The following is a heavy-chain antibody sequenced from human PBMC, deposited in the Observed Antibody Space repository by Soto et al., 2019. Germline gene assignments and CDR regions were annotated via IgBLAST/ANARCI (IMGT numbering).Heavy chain of an antibody. D-gene: IGHD3-16*02. J-gene: IGHJ3*02. CDR2: ISGSGGST. Sequence: PGGSLRLSCAASGFTFSSYAMSWVRQAPGKGLEWVSAISGSGGSTYYADSVKGQFTISRDNSKNTLYLQMNSLRAEDTAVYYCAKDRIMITFGGVIVSAFDIWGQGTMVTVSS. V-gene: IGHV3-23*01. CDR1: GFTFSSYA. CDR3: AKDRIMITFGGVIVSAFDI.